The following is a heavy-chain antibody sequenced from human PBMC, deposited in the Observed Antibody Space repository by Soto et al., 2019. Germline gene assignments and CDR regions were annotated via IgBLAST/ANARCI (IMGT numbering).Heavy chain of an antibody. Sequence: EVQLLESGGGLVQPGGSLRLSCAASGFTFSSYAMSWVRQAPGKGLEWVSAISGSGGSTYYADSVKGRFTLSRDNSKNTLYLQMKTLRAEDTAVYYCAKVHDSSGYLFDYWGQGTLVTVSS. D-gene: IGHD3-22*01. CDR2: ISGSGGST. V-gene: IGHV3-23*01. CDR3: AKVHDSSGYLFDY. J-gene: IGHJ4*02. CDR1: GFTFSSYA.